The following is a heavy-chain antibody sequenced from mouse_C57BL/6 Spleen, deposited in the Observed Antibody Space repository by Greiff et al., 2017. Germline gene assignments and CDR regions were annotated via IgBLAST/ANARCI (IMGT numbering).Heavy chain of an antibody. CDR2: IDPSDSYT. D-gene: IGHD1-1*01. CDR1: GYTFTSYW. V-gene: IGHV1-69*01. CDR3: ARSWNYYGSSYGYFDY. J-gene: IGHJ2*01. Sequence: QVQLQQPGAELVMPGASVKLSCKASGYTFTSYWMHWVKQRPGQGLEWIGEIDPSDSYTNYNQKFKGKSTLTVDKSSSTAYMQLSSLTSEDSAVYYCARSWNYYGSSYGYFDYWGQGTTLTVSS.